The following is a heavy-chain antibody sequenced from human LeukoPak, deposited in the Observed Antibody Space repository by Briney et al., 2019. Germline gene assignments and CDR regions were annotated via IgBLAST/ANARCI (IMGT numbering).Heavy chain of an antibody. J-gene: IGHJ4*02. CDR2: ISSSSSYI. CDR3: ATSPVGLRYFDWPMGYDY. CDR1: GFTFSSYS. Sequence: GESLKISCAASGFTFSSYSMNWVRQAPGKGLEWVSSISSSSSYIYYADSVKGRFTISRDNAKNSLYLQMNSLRAEDTAVYYCATSPVGLRYFDWPMGYDYWGQGTLVTVSS. V-gene: IGHV3-21*01. D-gene: IGHD3-9*01.